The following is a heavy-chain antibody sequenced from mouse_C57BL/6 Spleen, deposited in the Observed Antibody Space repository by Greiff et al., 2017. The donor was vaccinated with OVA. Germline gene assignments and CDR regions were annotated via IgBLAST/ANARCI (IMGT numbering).Heavy chain of an antibody. Sequence: VKLQQPGPELVKPGASVKLSCKASGYTFTSYWMHWVKQRPGQGLEWIGNINPSNGGTNYNEKFKSKATLTVDKSSSTAYMQLSSLTSEDSAVYYCARDYGSSYRYFDVWGTGTTVTVSS. CDR1: GYTFTSYW. D-gene: IGHD1-1*01. V-gene: IGHV1-53*01. CDR3: ARDYGSSYRYFDV. CDR2: INPSNGGT. J-gene: IGHJ1*03.